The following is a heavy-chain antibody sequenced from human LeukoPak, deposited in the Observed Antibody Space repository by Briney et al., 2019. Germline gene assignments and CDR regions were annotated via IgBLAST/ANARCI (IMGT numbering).Heavy chain of an antibody. J-gene: IGHJ5*02. V-gene: IGHV3-11*01. CDR2: ISSSGSTI. D-gene: IGHD3-10*01. Sequence: GGSLRLSCAASGFTFSDYYMSWIRQAPGKGLEWVSYISSSGSTIYYADSVKGRFTISRDNAKNSLYLQMNSLSAEDTAVYYCARPYYYSSGIYYKAHWFDPWGQGTLVTVSS. CDR1: GFTFSDYY. CDR3: ARPYYYSSGIYYKAHWFDP.